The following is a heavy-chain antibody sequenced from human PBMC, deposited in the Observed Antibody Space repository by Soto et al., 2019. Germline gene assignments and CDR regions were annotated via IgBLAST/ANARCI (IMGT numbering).Heavy chain of an antibody. CDR2: INPSGGST. CDR3: ARSRYFDWLLYLDAFDI. V-gene: IGHV1-46*01. D-gene: IGHD3-9*01. Sequence: VASVKVSCKASGYTFTSYYMHWVRQAPGQGLEWMGIINPSGGSTSYAQKFQGRVTMTRDTSTSTVYMELSSLRSEDTAVYYCARSRYFDWLLYLDAFDIWGQGTMVTVSS. J-gene: IGHJ3*02. CDR1: GYTFTSYY.